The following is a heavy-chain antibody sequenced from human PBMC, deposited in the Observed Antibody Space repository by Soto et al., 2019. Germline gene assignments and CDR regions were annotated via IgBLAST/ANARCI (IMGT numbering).Heavy chain of an antibody. CDR3: ARDRANSGWYRYYFDY. D-gene: IGHD6-19*01. J-gene: IGHJ4*02. CDR2: ISGSGGST. CDR1: GSTFSTYG. Sequence: EVQLLESGGGLVQPGGSLRLSCAASGSTFSTYGLNWVRQAPGKGLEWVSGISGSGGSTYYADSVKGRFTISRDNSKNTLYLQMNSLRAEDTALYYCARDRANSGWYRYYFDYWGQGTLVTVSS. V-gene: IGHV3-23*01.